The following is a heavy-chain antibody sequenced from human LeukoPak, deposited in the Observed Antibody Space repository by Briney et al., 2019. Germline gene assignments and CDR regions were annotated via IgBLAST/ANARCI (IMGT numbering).Heavy chain of an antibody. CDR2: IYSGGST. D-gene: IGHD1-26*01. Sequence: GGSLRPSCAASGFTVSSNYMSWVRQAPGKGLEWVSVIYSGGSTYYADSVKGRFTISRDNSKNALYLHLNSLRAEDTAVYYCAKDWWDEYWGQGTLVTVSS. V-gene: IGHV3-53*05. J-gene: IGHJ4*02. CDR1: GFTVSSNY. CDR3: AKDWWDEY.